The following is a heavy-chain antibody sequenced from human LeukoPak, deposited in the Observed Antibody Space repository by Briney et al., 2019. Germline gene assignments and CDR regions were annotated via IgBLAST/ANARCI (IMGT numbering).Heavy chain of an antibody. CDR3: ARVAAKTVDY. J-gene: IGHJ4*02. CDR2: IYYSGST. V-gene: IGHV4-39*07. CDR1: GGSISSSSYY. Sequence: SETLSLTCTVSGGSISSSSYYWGWIRQPPGKGLEWIGSIYYSGSTNYNPSLKSRVTISVDTSKNQFSLKLSSVTAADTAVYYCARVAAKTVDYWGEGTLVTVSS. D-gene: IGHD2-15*01.